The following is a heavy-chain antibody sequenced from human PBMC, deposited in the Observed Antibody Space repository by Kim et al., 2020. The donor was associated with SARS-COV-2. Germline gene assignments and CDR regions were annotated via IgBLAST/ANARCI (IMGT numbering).Heavy chain of an antibody. D-gene: IGHD6-19*01. CDR1: GFTVSSNC. V-gene: IGHV3-53*01. J-gene: IGHJ1*01. Sequence: GGSLRLSCAASGFTVSSNCMSWVRQAPGKGLEWVSLIYSGGPTFYADSVKGRFTISRDNSKNTLYLQMNSLRAEDTAVYYCARVAVAGEEYFHHWGQGTLVSVSS. CDR2: IYSGGPT. CDR3: ARVAVAGEEYFHH.